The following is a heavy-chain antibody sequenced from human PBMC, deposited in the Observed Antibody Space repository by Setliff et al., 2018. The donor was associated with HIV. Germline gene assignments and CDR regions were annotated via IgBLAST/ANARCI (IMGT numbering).Heavy chain of an antibody. V-gene: IGHV4-34*01. CDR2: INHSGST. Sequence: SETLSLTCAVYGGSFSGYYWSWIRQPPGKGLEWIGEINHSGSTNYNPSLKSRVTISVDTSKNQFSLKLSPVTAADTAVYYCAREAGEAHNQYYFDYWGPGTLVTVSS. J-gene: IGHJ4*02. CDR3: AREAGEAHNQYYFDY. CDR1: GGSFSGYY. D-gene: IGHD3-10*01.